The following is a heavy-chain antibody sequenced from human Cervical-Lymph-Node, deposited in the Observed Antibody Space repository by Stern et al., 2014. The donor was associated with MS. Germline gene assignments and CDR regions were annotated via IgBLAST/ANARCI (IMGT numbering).Heavy chain of an antibody. CDR2: LNPSGGST. CDR3: ASDSSALDAFDI. Sequence: VQLVQSGAEVKKPGASAKVSCKASGYTFTSYYIPWVRQTPGQGLEWMGILNPSGGSTSYAQKFQGRVTMTRDTSTSTVYMELSSLRSEDTAVYYCASDSSALDAFDIWGQGTMVTVSS. V-gene: IGHV1-46*01. D-gene: IGHD3-22*01. J-gene: IGHJ3*02. CDR1: GYTFTSYY.